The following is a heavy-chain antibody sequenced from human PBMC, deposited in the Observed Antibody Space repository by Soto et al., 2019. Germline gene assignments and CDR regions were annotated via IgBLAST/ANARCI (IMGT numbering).Heavy chain of an antibody. CDR2: ISASNGHT. D-gene: IGHD3-16*02. CDR1: GYTFTTYG. V-gene: IGHV1-18*01. CDR3: ARDYDSIWGSYRPLDF. J-gene: IGHJ4*02. Sequence: QVHLVQSGGEVKKPGASVKVSCEASGYTFTTYGISWVRQAPGQGLEWVGWISASNGHTNYAQNLQGRVTMTTDTSTRTAYMELRSLRSADTAVYYCARDYDSIWGSYRPLDFWGQGTLVTVSS.